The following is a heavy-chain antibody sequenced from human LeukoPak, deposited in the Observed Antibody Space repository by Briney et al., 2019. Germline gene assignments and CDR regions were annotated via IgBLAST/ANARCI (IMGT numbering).Heavy chain of an antibody. V-gene: IGHV3-30-3*01. CDR1: GFTFSSYA. CDR3: ARGRAGLLRYFDF. D-gene: IGHD3-9*01. Sequence: GGSLRLSCAASGFTFSSYAVHWVRQAPGNGLEWVAVISYDGSNKYYADSVKGRFTISRDNSKNTLYLQMNSLRVEDTAVYYCARGRAGLLRYFDFWGQGTLVTVSS. CDR2: ISYDGSNK. J-gene: IGHJ4*02.